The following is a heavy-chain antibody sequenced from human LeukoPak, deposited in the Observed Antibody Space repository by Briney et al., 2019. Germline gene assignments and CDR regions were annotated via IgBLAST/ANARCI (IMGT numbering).Heavy chain of an antibody. CDR2: INHSGST. CDR1: GGSISSGSYY. V-gene: IGHV4-39*07. D-gene: IGHD3-10*01. J-gene: IGHJ4*02. CDR3: ASAGGGYYGSGSCNY. Sequence: SQTLSLTCTVSGGSISSGSYYWSWIRQPPGKGLEWIGEINHSGSTNYNPSLKSRVTISVDTSKNQFSLKLSSVTAADTAVYYCASAGGGYYGSGSCNYWGQGTLVTVSS.